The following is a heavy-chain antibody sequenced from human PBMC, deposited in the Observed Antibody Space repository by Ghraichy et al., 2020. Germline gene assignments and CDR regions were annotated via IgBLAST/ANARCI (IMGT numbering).Heavy chain of an antibody. CDR2: INSDGSST. CDR3: ARGRLLYYYDSSGYPPYYYYYMDV. D-gene: IGHD3-22*01. V-gene: IGHV3-74*01. CDR1: GFTFSSYW. J-gene: IGHJ6*03. Sequence: GGSLRLSCAASGFTFSSYWMHWVRQAPGKGLVWVSRINSDGSSTSYADSVKGRFTISRDNAKNTLYLQMNSLRAEDTAVYYCARGRLLYYYDSSGYPPYYYYYMDVWGKGTTVTVSS.